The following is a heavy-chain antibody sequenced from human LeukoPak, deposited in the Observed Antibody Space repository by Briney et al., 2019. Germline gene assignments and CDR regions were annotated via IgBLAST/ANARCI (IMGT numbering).Heavy chain of an antibody. Sequence: ASVKVSCKVSGYTLTELSMHWMRQAPGKGLEWMGGFDPEDGETIYAQKFQGRVTMTEDTSTDTAYMELSSLRSEDTAVYYCATDQRFLEWLFNYWGQGTLVTVSS. CDR1: GYTLTELS. CDR3: ATDQRFLEWLFNY. V-gene: IGHV1-24*01. D-gene: IGHD3-3*01. J-gene: IGHJ4*02. CDR2: FDPEDGET.